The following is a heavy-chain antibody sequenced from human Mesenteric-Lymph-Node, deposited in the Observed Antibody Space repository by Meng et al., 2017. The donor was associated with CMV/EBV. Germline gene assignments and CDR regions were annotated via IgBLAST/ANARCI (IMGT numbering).Heavy chain of an antibody. CDR1: GYTFTSYD. V-gene: IGHV1-8*03. J-gene: IGHJ6*02. D-gene: IGHD3-3*01. CDR2: MNPNSGNT. CDR3: ARGRPSTNFGVVIRYYYGMDV. Sequence: ASVKVSCKASGYTFTSYDINWVRQATGQGLEWMGWMNPNSGNTGYAQKFQGRVTITRNTSISTAYMELSSLRSEDTAVYYCARGRPSTNFGVVIRYYYGMDVWGQGTTVTVSS.